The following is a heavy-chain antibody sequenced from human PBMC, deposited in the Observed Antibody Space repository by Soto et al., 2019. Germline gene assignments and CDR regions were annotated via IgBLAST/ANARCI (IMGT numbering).Heavy chain of an antibody. Sequence: PGGSLRLSCAASGFTFSSYWMHWVRQAPGKGLVWVSRINSDGSSTSYADSVKGRFTISRDNAKNTLYLQMNSLRAEDTAVYYCARGRSRDGYTSEYYYGMDVWGQGTTVTVSS. D-gene: IGHD5-12*01. CDR2: INSDGSST. V-gene: IGHV3-74*01. CDR3: ARGRSRDGYTSEYYYGMDV. J-gene: IGHJ6*02. CDR1: GFTFSSYW.